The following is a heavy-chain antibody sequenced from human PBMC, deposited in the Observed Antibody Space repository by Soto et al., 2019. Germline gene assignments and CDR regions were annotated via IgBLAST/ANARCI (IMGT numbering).Heavy chain of an antibody. J-gene: IGHJ4*02. V-gene: IGHV1-3*01. CDR2: LNAGYGTT. Sequence: QVHLVQSGAEVRKPGASVKVSCKASGYTFSSYAMHWVRQAPGQRREWMGWLNAGYGTTKSSQKFQDRVTISRDTSATPAYIELTSLRSEDTAVYYCARDTGDGTFDFGGQGTLVTVSS. CDR3: ARDTGDGTFDF. CDR1: GYTFSSYA. D-gene: IGHD7-27*01.